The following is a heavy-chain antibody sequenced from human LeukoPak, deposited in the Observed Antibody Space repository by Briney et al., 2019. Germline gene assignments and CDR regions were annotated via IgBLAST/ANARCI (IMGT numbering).Heavy chain of an antibody. CDR2: ISGSGGST. CDR3: ASASGSYPLHH. J-gene: IGHJ5*02. D-gene: IGHD3-10*01. V-gene: IGHV3-23*01. CDR1: GFTFSSYA. Sequence: GGSLRLSCAASGFTFSSYAMSWVRQAPGKGLEWASAISGSGGSTYYADSVKGRFTISRDNSKNTLYLQMNSLRAEDTAVYYCASASGSYPLHHWGQGTLVTVSS.